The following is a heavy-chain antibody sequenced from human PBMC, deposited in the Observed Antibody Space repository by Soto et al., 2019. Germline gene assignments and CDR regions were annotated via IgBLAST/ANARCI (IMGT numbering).Heavy chain of an antibody. V-gene: IGHV1-18*01. CDR1: GYTFTSYG. CDR2: ISAYNVNT. Sequence: ASVKVSCKASGYTFTSYGISWVRQAPGQGLEWMGWISAYNVNTNYAQKLQGRVTMTTDTSTSTAYMELRSLRSDDTAVYYCARDLSGSYFGWFDPWGQGTLVTVSS. D-gene: IGHD1-26*01. J-gene: IGHJ5*02. CDR3: ARDLSGSYFGWFDP.